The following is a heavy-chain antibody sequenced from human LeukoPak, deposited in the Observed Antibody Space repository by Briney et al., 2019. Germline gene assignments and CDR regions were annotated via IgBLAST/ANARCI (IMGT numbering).Heavy chain of an antibody. CDR3: ARGPPQYDFWSGYAPTRLGSTFDY. Sequence: ASVKVSCKASGYTFTGYYMHWVRQAPGQGLEWMGWINPNSGGTNYAQKFQGRVTMTRDTSISTAYMELSRLRSDDTAVYYCARGPPQYDFWSGYAPTRLGSTFDYWGQGTLVTVSS. V-gene: IGHV1-2*02. D-gene: IGHD3-3*01. CDR2: INPNSGGT. J-gene: IGHJ4*02. CDR1: GYTFTGYY.